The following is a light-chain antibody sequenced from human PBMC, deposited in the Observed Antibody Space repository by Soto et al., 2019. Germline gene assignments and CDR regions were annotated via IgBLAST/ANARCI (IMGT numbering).Light chain of an antibody. V-gene: IGLV2-14*01. Sequence: QSVLTQPASVSGSPGQSITISCTGTSSGIRDYNYVSWYQQLPGNAPKLIMYEVSNRPSVISNRFCGSKSGNTASLTISGLQAEDEADYYCSSKSPDFFGTGTKLTVL. CDR2: EVS. CDR1: SSGIRDYNY. CDR3: SSKSPDF. J-gene: IGLJ1*01.